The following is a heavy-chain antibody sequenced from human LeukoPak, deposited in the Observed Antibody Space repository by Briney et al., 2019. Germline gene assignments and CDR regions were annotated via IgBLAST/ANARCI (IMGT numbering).Heavy chain of an antibody. V-gene: IGHV4-59*01. Sequence: SEPRSLTCTVSGGSLSRYYWRCIRQPPGKGLEWFGYIYYSGSTNYNPSLKSRVTISVDTSKNQFSLKLSSVTAADTAVYYCARDRGYDILAGYYYYGMDVWGKGTTVTVSS. CDR1: GGSLSRYY. D-gene: IGHD3-9*01. J-gene: IGHJ6*04. CDR2: IYYSGST. CDR3: ARDRGYDILAGYYYYGMDV.